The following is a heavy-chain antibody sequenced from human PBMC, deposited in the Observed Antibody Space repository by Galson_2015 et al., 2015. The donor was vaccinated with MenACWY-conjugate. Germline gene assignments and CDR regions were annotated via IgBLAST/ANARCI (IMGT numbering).Heavy chain of an antibody. J-gene: IGHJ4*02. D-gene: IGHD1-1*01. CDR1: GFTFNNYW. V-gene: IGHV3-74*01. CDR3: ARDNNWSFDS. CDR2: TKADGSFS. Sequence: SLRLSCAAPGFTFNNYWTHWVRQPPGKGLEWISYTKADGSFSNYADSVKGRFTISTDNAKNMVYLQMDGLGDEDTAVYFCARDNNWSFDSWGQGTLVTVSS.